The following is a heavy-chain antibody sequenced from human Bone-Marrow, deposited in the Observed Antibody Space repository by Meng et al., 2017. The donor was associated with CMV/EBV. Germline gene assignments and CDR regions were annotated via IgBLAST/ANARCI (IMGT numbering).Heavy chain of an antibody. CDR1: GFTFSSYA. D-gene: IGHD2-2*02. Sequence: GGSLRLSCAASGFTFSSYAMSWVRQAPGKGLEWVSAISGSGGSTYYADSVKGRFTISRDDSKTTLYLQMNSLRAEDTAVYYCAKDLLSCSSTSSYTHHYYYYYGMDVWGQGTTVTVSS. CDR3: AKDLLSCSSTSSYTHHYYYYYGMDV. CDR2: ISGSGGST. V-gene: IGHV3-23*01. J-gene: IGHJ6*02.